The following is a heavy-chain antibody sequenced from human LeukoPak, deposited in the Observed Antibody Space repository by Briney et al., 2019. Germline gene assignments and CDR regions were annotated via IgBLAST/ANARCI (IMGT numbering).Heavy chain of an antibody. V-gene: IGHV4-4*07. J-gene: IGHJ5*02. CDR3: ARDGRLGYCSGGSCHNWFDP. CDR1: GGSISSYY. CDR2: IYTSGST. Sequence: SETLSLTCTVPGGSISSYYWSWIRQPAGKGLEWIGRIYTSGSTNYNPSLKSRVTMSVDTSKNQFSLKLSSVTAADTAVYYCARDGRLGYCSGGSCHNWFDPWGQGTLVTVSS. D-gene: IGHD2-15*01.